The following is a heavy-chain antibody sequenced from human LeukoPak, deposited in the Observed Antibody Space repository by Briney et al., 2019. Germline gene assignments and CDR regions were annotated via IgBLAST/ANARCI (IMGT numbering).Heavy chain of an antibody. Sequence: SETLSLTCAVSGGSISSAGYSRSWIRQPPGKGLEWIGYINQGGTTYYNPSLKSRVTISIDRSKNQFSLKLSSVIAADTAVYYCARDPNRMYYFDYWGQGTLVTVSS. CDR3: ARDPNRMYYFDY. CDR1: GGSISSAGYS. V-gene: IGHV4-30-2*01. J-gene: IGHJ4*02. D-gene: IGHD2/OR15-2a*01. CDR2: INQGGTT.